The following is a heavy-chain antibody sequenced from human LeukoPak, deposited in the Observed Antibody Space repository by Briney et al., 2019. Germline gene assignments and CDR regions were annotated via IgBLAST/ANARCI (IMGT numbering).Heavy chain of an antibody. Sequence: SETLSLTCTVSGGSISSSSYYWGWIRQPPGKGLEWIGSIYYSGSTYYNPSLKSRVTISVDTSKNQFSLKLSSVTAADTAVYYCARVVGSGWFVYWGQGTLVTASS. CDR3: ARVVGSGWFVY. V-gene: IGHV4-39*07. CDR1: GGSISSSSYY. D-gene: IGHD6-19*01. CDR2: IYYSGST. J-gene: IGHJ5*01.